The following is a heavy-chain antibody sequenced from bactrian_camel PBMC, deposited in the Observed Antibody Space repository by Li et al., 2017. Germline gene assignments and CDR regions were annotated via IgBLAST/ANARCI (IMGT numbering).Heavy chain of an antibody. CDR2: INVGGGST. V-gene: IGHV3S1*01. Sequence: HVQLVESGGGSVQSGGSLRLSCAASGYTYSRTCMGWFRQAPGKGLEWVSSINVGGGSTYYADSVKGRFTISRDNAENTMYLQLNSLKPEDTAMYYCAAGVDVWAIDDP. D-gene: IGHD5*01. CDR1: GYTYSRTC.